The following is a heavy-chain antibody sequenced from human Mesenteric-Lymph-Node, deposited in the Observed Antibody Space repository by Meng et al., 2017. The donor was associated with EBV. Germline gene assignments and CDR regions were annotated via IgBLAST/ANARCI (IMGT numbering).Heavy chain of an antibody. V-gene: IGHV1-2*06. CDR2: INPNGGAT. CDR3: AREIRYDYVWGTSFDY. Sequence: QVVLVPWWGEVKNPGASVKVTCKASGYTFIGYYIPWVRQAPGQGPEWMGRINPNGGATKYPQKFQGRVTMTRDTSISTAYMEVSSLRSDDTAVYYCAREIRYDYVWGTSFDYWGQGTLVTVSS. J-gene: IGHJ4*02. CDR1: GYTFIGYY. D-gene: IGHD3-16*01.